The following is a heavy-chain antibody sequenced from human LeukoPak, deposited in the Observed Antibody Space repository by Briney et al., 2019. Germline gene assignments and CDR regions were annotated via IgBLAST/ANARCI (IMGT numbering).Heavy chain of an antibody. CDR2: ISNDGSNK. Sequence: GGSLRLSCAASGFTLSDYAMQWVRQSPGKGLEWVALISNDGSNKHHADSVKGRFTVSRDNAKNSLYLQMNSLRAEDTAVYYCARGEATTVTKGNWFDPWGQGTLVTVSS. CDR1: GFTLSDYA. J-gene: IGHJ5*02. V-gene: IGHV3-30-3*01. D-gene: IGHD4-17*01. CDR3: ARGEATTVTKGNWFDP.